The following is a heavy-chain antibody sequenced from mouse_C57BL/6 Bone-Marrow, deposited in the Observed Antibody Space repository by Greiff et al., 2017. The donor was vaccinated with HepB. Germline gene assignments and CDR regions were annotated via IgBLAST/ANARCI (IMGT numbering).Heavy chain of an antibody. J-gene: IGHJ3*01. V-gene: IGHV1-80*01. CDR3: ARDGSSYGFAY. D-gene: IGHD1-1*01. CDR2: IYPGDGDT. Sequence: VQLQESGAELVKPGASVKISCKASGYAFSSYWMNWVKQRPGKGLEWIGQIYPGDGDTNYNGKFKGKATLTADKSSSTAYMQLSSLTSEDSAVYFCARDGSSYGFAYWGQGTLVTVSA. CDR1: GYAFSSYW.